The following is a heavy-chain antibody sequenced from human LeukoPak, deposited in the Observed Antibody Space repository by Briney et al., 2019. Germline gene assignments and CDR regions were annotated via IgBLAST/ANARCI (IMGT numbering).Heavy chain of an antibody. CDR2: VSGSGGYT. J-gene: IGHJ4*02. V-gene: IGHV3-23*01. CDR1: GFTFSSHA. CDR3: AKDKGDIVVVEVAVMFDPYFDY. Sequence: GVSLRLSCAASGFTFSSHAMNWVRQAPGKGLEWVSAVSGSGGYTYYADSVEGRFTISRDNSKNTLYLQLNSLRAEDTAVYYCAKDKGDIVVVEVAVMFDPYFDYWGQGVLVTVYS. D-gene: IGHD2-15*01.